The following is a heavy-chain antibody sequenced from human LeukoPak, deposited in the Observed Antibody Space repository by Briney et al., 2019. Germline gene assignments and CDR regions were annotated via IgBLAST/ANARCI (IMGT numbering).Heavy chain of an antibody. D-gene: IGHD2-15*01. CDR3: ARGWCSGGSCCSSFAFRNYYYYYMDV. V-gene: IGHV4-34*01. CDR2: INHSGST. Sequence: SETLSLTCAVYGGSFSGYYWSWIRQPPGKGLEWIGEINHSGSTNYNPSLKSRVTISVDTSKNQFSLKLSSVTAADTAVYYCARGWCSGGSCCSSFAFRNYYYYYMDVWGKGTTVTVSS. CDR1: GGSFSGYY. J-gene: IGHJ6*03.